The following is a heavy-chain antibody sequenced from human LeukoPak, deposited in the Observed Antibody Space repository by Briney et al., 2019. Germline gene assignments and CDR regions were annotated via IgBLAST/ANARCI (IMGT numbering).Heavy chain of an antibody. Sequence: GGSLRLSCAASGFTFSSYWMHWVRQAPGKGLVWVSRLISDGSSASYADSVKGRFTISRDDTKNTLYLQMNSLRAEDTAVYYCVRDSRYCPDVWGQGTTVTVSS. CDR2: LISDGSSA. CDR3: VRDSRYCPDV. J-gene: IGHJ6*02. V-gene: IGHV3-74*01. CDR1: GFTFSSYW. D-gene: IGHD2-8*02.